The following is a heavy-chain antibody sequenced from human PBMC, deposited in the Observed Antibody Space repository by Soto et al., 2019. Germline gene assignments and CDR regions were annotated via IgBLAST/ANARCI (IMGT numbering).Heavy chain of an antibody. V-gene: IGHV3-23*01. CDR1: GFTFSSYA. Sequence: EVQLLESGGGVVQPGGSLRPSCAASGFTFSSYAMSWVRQAPGKGLEWVSAISGSGGNTYYADSVKGRFTISRDNSKNTLYLQMNTLRAEDTAVYYCAKGREGFGNDAFDIWGQGTMVTVSS. CDR2: ISGSGGNT. D-gene: IGHD3-10*01. J-gene: IGHJ3*02. CDR3: AKGREGFGNDAFDI.